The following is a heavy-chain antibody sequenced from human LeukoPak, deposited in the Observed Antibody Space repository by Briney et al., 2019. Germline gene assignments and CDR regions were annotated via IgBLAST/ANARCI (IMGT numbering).Heavy chain of an antibody. CDR3: AKDFVVVPGNVNYFDY. Sequence: GGSLRLSCAASGFTFSSYEMNWVRQAPGKGLEWVSAISGSGDNTYYADSVKGRFTVSRDNSKNTLYVQMKSLRAEDTAVYYCAKDFVVVPGNVNYFDYWGQGTLVTVSS. V-gene: IGHV3-23*01. CDR1: GFTFSSYE. J-gene: IGHJ4*02. D-gene: IGHD2-21*02. CDR2: ISGSGDNT.